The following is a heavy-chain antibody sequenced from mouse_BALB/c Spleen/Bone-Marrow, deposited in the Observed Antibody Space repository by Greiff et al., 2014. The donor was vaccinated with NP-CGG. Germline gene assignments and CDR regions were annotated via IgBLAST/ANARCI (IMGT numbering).Heavy chain of an antibody. D-gene: IGHD1-2*01. CDR3: TRSGYYGYGWYFDV. Sequence: VQLQESGAELVKPGASVKLSCKASGYTFTNYFVYWVKLWPGQGLEWIGEIDPSNDATNFNEKFKNKATLTVDRSSGTAYIQLSSLTSEDSVVYYCTRSGYYGYGWYFDVWGAGTTVTVSS. CDR1: GYTFTNYF. CDR2: IDPSNDAT. V-gene: IGHV1S81*02. J-gene: IGHJ1*01.